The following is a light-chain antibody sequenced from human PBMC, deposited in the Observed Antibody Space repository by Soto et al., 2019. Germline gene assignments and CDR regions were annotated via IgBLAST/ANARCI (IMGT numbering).Light chain of an antibody. CDR3: SSYTSSSTVVV. V-gene: IGLV2-14*01. J-gene: IGLJ2*01. Sequence: QSALTQPASVSGSPGQSITISCTGTSSDVGGYNYVSWYQQHPGKAPKLMIYEVSNRPSGVSNRFSGSKSGNTASLTIAGLDAADDADYYCSSYTSSSTVVVFGGGTKLPVL. CDR1: SSDVGGYNY. CDR2: EVS.